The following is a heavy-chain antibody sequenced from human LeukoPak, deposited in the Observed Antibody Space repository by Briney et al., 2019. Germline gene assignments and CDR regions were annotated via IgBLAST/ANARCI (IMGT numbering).Heavy chain of an antibody. J-gene: IGHJ4*02. V-gene: IGHV3-11*01. CDR2: SSGSGHNI. D-gene: IGHD3-22*01. CDR3: ARDLFSFYYDSSGYCDY. CDR1: GFSFSDYY. Sequence: PGGSLRLSCVASGFSFSDYYMNWFRQAPGKGLEWLSFSSGSGHNILYTDSVKGRFTVSRDNVKKTVFLQMNSLRADDTAVYYCARDLFSFYYDSSGYCDYWGQGTRVTVSS.